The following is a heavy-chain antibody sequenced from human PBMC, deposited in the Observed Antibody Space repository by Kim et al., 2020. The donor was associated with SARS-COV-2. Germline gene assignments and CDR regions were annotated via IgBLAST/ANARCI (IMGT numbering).Heavy chain of an antibody. CDR2: ISYDERNK. CDR1: GFTFNTYA. J-gene: IGHJ4*02. D-gene: IGHD6-19*01. V-gene: IGHV3-30*04. CDR3: ARGGGAHWLGQTFDY. Sequence: GGSLRLSCAASGFTFNTYAMHWVRQAPGKGLVWVAIISYDERNKYYTDSVKGRFTISRDNSKNTLYLQMNSLRPEDTALYYCARGGGAHWLGQTFDYWGRGTLVTASS.